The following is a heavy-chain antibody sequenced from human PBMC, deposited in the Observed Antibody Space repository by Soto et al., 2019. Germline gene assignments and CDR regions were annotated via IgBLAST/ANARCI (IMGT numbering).Heavy chain of an antibody. CDR2: INPSGGST. CDR1: GYTFTSYY. V-gene: IGHV1-46*01. Sequence: ASVKVSCKASGYTFTSYYMHWVRQAPGQGLEWMGIINPSGGSTSYARKFQGRVTMTRDTSTSTVYMELSSLRSEDTAMYYCAGPFHYDLWSGYYNYYYYGMDVGGQGPRVTVSS. CDR3: AGPFHYDLWSGYYNYYYYGMDV. D-gene: IGHD3-3*01. J-gene: IGHJ6*02.